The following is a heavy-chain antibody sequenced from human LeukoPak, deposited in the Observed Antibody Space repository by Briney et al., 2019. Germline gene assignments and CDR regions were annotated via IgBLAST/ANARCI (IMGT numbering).Heavy chain of an antibody. CDR3: VRAGDYGDYVGWFDP. CDR2: IHISGSA. CDR1: GGSISSYY. J-gene: IGHJ5*02. V-gene: IGHV4-4*07. D-gene: IGHD4-17*01. Sequence: SETLSLTCTVSGGSISSYYWSWVRQPAGKGLGLVGRIHISGSANYIPALKSRLTMSVDTSKNQFSLKLNSVTAADTAVYYCVRAGDYGDYVGWFDPWGQGTLVTVSS.